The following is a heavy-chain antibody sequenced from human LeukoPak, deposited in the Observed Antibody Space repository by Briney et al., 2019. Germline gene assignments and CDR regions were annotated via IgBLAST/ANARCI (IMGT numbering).Heavy chain of an antibody. J-gene: IGHJ2*01. CDR2: IYYSGST. Sequence: SQTLSLTCTVSGGSISSGGYYWSWIRQHPEKGLEWIGYIYYSGSTYYNPSLKSRVTISVDTSKNQFSLKLSSVTAADTAVYYCARLWSYYDSSGYYYEAYWYFDLWGRGTLVTVSS. V-gene: IGHV4-31*03. CDR1: GGSISSGGYY. CDR3: ARLWSYYDSSGYYYEAYWYFDL. D-gene: IGHD3-22*01.